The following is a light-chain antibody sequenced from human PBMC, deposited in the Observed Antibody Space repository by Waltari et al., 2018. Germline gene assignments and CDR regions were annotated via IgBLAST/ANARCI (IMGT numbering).Light chain of an antibody. Sequence: QSALTQPASVSGTPGQSITISCSGTTSDVGSYDLVSWYQQHPVEAPKLLICEVFKRPPDTSSRFAVAKSGSTACLTIAGLQAEDEADYHCSSFTTSSTYGFGTGTKVTVL. CDR2: EVF. CDR1: TSDVGSYDL. CDR3: SSFTTSSTYG. J-gene: IGLJ1*01. V-gene: IGLV2-14*02.